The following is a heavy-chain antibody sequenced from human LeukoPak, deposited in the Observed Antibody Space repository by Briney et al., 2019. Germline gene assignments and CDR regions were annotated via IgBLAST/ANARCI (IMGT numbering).Heavy chain of an antibody. V-gene: IGHV3-48*04. Sequence: PGGSLRLSCAASGFTFSSYSMNWVRQAPGKGLEWVSYISSSSSTIYYADSVKGRFTISRDNAKNSLYLQMNSLRAEDTAVYYCARARLWFGELNWFEPWGQGTLVTVSS. CDR2: ISSSSSTI. CDR1: GFTFSSYS. J-gene: IGHJ5*02. D-gene: IGHD3-10*01. CDR3: ARARLWFGELNWFEP.